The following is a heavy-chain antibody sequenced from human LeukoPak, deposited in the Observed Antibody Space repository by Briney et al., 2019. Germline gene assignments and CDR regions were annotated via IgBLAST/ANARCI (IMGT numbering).Heavy chain of an antibody. J-gene: IGHJ3*02. CDR2: ISAYNGNT. CDR3: ARADYDILTGYPDAFDI. D-gene: IGHD3-9*01. V-gene: IGHV1-18*04. CDR1: GYTFTSYY. Sequence: ASVKVSCKASGYTFTSYYMHWVRQAPGQGLEWMGWISAYNGNTNYAQKLQGRVTMTTDTSTSTAYMELRSLRSDDTAVYYCARADYDILTGYPDAFDIWGQGTMVTVSS.